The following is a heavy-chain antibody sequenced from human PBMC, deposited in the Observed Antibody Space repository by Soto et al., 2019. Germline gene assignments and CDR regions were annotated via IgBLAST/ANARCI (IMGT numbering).Heavy chain of an antibody. J-gene: IGHJ6*02. CDR2: IIPIFGTA. CDR3: ARPLSPRSAAYYYYYGMYV. V-gene: IGHV1-69*13. Sequence: SVKVSCKASGGTFSSYAISWVRQAPGQGLEWMGGIIPIFGTANYAQKFQGRVTITADESTSTAYMELSSLRSEDTAVYYCARPLSPRSAAYYYYYGMYVWGQGTTVTVSS. CDR1: GGTFSSYA.